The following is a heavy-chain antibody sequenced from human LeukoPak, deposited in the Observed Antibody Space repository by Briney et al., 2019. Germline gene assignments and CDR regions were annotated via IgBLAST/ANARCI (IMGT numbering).Heavy chain of an antibody. J-gene: IGHJ4*02. V-gene: IGHV5-51*01. Sequence: GESLKISCKGSGYSFATFWIAWVRQVPGKGLEWIGIIYPGDSDTRYSPSFQGQVTISADKSISTAYLQWSSLKASDTAIYYCARQHGGYHRYFDYWGQGTLVTVSS. CDR3: ARQHGGYHRYFDY. D-gene: IGHD3-16*02. CDR2: IYPGDSDT. CDR1: GYSFATFW.